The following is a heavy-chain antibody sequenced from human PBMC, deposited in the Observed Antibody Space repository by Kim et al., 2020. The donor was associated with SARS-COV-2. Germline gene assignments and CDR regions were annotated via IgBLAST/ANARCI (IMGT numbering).Heavy chain of an antibody. V-gene: IGHV3-23*01. CDR3: AKAIYDILTGYYPGDFDY. J-gene: IGHJ4*02. Sequence: KGRFTISSDNSKNTLYLQMNSLRAEDTAVYYCAKAIYDILTGYYPGDFDYWGQGTLVTVSS. D-gene: IGHD3-9*01.